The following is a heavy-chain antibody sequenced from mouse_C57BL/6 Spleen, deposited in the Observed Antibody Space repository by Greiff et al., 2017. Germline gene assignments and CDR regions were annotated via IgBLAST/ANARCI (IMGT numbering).Heavy chain of an antibody. J-gene: IGHJ4*01. Sequence: EVHLVESGGGLVQPGGSMKLSCVASGFTFSNYWMNWVRQSPEKGLEWVAQIRLKSDNYATHYAESVKGRFTISRDDSKSSVYLQMSNLRAEDTGIYYCTGYLYYYARDYWGQGTSVTVSS. CDR2: IRLKSDNYAT. CDR3: TGYLYYYARDY. V-gene: IGHV6-3*01. CDR1: GFTFSNYW.